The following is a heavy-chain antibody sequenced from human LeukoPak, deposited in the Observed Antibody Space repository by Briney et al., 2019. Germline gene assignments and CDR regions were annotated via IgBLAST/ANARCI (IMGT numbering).Heavy chain of an antibody. J-gene: IGHJ5*02. D-gene: IGHD2-15*01. Sequence: GASVKVSFKASGYTFTSYGISWVRQAPGQGLEGMGWISAYNGNTNYAQKLQGRVTMTTDTSTSKAYMELRSLRSDDTAVYYCARDSKYCSGGSCYADWFDPWGQGTLVTVSS. CDR2: ISAYNGNT. V-gene: IGHV1-18*01. CDR1: GYTFTSYG. CDR3: ARDSKYCSGGSCYADWFDP.